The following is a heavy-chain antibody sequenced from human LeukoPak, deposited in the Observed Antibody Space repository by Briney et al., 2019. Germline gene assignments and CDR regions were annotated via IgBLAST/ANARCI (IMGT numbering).Heavy chain of an antibody. CDR2: ISYDGSNK. J-gene: IGHJ3*01. V-gene: IGHV3-30-3*01. Sequence: PGGSLRLSCAASGFTFSTYAMHWIRQAPGKGLEWVAIISYDGSNKFYADSVKGRFTVSRDNSKNTLYLQMNSLRTEDTAVYYCAKGDSSWGQGTMVTVSS. D-gene: IGHD3-22*01. CDR3: AKGDSS. CDR1: GFTFSTYA.